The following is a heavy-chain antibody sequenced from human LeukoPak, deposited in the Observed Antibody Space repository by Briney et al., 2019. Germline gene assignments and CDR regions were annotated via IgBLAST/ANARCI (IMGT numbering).Heavy chain of an antibody. D-gene: IGHD1-26*01. CDR2: IYYSGST. CDR1: GGPISSSSYY. Sequence: SSETLPLTCTVSGGPISSSSYYWRWIRQPPGKGLEWIGSIYYSGSTYYNPSLKSRVTISVDTSKNQFSLKLSSVTAADTAVYYCARRTASGSYYLDYWGQGTLVTVSS. J-gene: IGHJ4*02. CDR3: ARRTASGSYYLDY. V-gene: IGHV4-39*01.